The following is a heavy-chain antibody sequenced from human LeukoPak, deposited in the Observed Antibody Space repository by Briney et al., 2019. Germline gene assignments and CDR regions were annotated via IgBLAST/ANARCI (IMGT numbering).Heavy chain of an antibody. CDR2: IWNDGSNE. J-gene: IGHJ4*02. V-gene: IGHV3-33*06. CDR1: GFTFSHFG. Sequence: GRSLRLSCAASGFTFSHFGMHWVRQAPGKGLEWVAVIWNDGSNEYYADSVKGRFTISRDNSKNTVSLQMNSPRDEDTAVYYCAKDAQRGFDYSNSLEYWGQGTLVTVSS. CDR3: AKDAQRGFDYSNSLEY. D-gene: IGHD4-11*01.